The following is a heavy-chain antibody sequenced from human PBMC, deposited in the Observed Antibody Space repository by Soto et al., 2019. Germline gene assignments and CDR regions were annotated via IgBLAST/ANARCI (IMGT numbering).Heavy chain of an antibody. V-gene: IGHV3-30-3*01. J-gene: IGHJ6*02. D-gene: IGHD6-13*01. CDR3: ARPLYSSNNPNYVDYYGMDV. Sequence: QVQLVESGGGVVQPGRSLRLSCAASGFTFSNYAMHWVRQAPGKGLEWVAVISYDGSNKYYADSVKSRFTISRDNSKNTLYLQMNSLRAEDTAVYYCARPLYSSNNPNYVDYYGMDVWGQGSTVTVSS. CDR2: ISYDGSNK. CDR1: GFTFSNYA.